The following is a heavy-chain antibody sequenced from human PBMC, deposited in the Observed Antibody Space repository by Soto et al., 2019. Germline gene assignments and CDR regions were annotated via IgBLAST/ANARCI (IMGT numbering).Heavy chain of an antibody. CDR2: ISAYNGNT. CDR3: ARTHYDSSGYYPKYNWFDP. V-gene: IGHV1-18*01. Sequence: QVQLVQSGAEVKKPGASVKVSCKASGYTFTSYGISWVRQAPGQELEWMGWISAYNGNTNYAQKLQGRVTMTTDTSTSTAYMELRSLRSDDTAVYYCARTHYDSSGYYPKYNWFDPWGQGTLVTVSS. D-gene: IGHD3-22*01. CDR1: GYTFTSYG. J-gene: IGHJ5*02.